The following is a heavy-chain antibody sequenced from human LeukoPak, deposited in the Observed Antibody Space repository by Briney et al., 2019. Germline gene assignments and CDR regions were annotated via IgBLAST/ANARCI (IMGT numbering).Heavy chain of an antibody. D-gene: IGHD3-22*01. J-gene: IGHJ4*02. V-gene: IGHV3-23*01. Sequence: GGSLRLSCAASGFTFSSYAMSWVRQAPGKGLEWVSAISGSGGSTYYADSVKGRFTISRDNSKNTLYLQMNSLRAEDTALYYCARDGDYYDSSGYYPYYFDYWGQGTLVTVSS. CDR2: ISGSGGST. CDR3: ARDGDYYDSSGYYPYYFDY. CDR1: GFTFSSYA.